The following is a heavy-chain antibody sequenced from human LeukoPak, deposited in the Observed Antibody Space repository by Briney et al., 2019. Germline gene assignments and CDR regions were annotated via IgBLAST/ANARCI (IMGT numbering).Heavy chain of an antibody. D-gene: IGHD6-19*01. Sequence: SETLSLTCAVYGGSFTADYWTWIRQPPGKGLEWIGEVHHSGITNYKPPLRSRVTISLDTSKNQFSLNLTSVTAADTAVYYCARGLSRGWVDYWGQGTLVTVSS. V-gene: IGHV4-34*01. CDR2: VHHSGIT. J-gene: IGHJ4*02. CDR1: GGSFTADY. CDR3: ARGLSRGWVDY.